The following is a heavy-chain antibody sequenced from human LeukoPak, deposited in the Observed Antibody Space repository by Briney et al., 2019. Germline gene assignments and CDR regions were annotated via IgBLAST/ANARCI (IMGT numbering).Heavy chain of an antibody. D-gene: IGHD4-17*01. CDR2: ISYDGSNK. CDR1: GFTFSSYA. Sequence: GGSLRLSCAASGFTFSSYAMHWVRQAPGKGLEWVAVISYDGSNKYYADSVKGRFTISRDNSKNTLYLQMNSLRAEDTAVYYCAREPTVTTSWNYYYSMDVWGQGTTVTVSS. CDR3: AREPTVTTSWNYYYSMDV. J-gene: IGHJ6*02. V-gene: IGHV3-30-3*01.